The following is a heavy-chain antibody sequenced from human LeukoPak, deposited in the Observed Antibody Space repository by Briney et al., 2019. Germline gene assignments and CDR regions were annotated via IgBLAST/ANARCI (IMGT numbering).Heavy chain of an antibody. V-gene: IGHV3-30-3*01. CDR2: ISYDGSNK. J-gene: IGHJ4*02. D-gene: IGHD3-10*01. CDR3: ARGIGDY. Sequence: GGSLRLSCAASGFTFSSYAMHWVRQAPGKGLEWVAVISYDGSNKYYADSVKGRFTISRDNSKNTLYLQMNSQRAEDTAVYYCARGIGDYWGQGTLVTVSS. CDR1: GFTFSSYA.